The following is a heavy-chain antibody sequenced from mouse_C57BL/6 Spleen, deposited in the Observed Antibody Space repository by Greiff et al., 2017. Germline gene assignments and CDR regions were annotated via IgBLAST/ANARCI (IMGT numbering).Heavy chain of an antibody. J-gene: IGHJ3*01. Sequence: VQLQQSGAELVRPGASVKLSCTASGFNIKDDYMHRVKQRPEQGLEWIGWIDPENGDTEYASKFQGKATITADTSSNTAYLQLSSLTSEDTAVYYCTPGTWFAYWGQGTLVTVSA. CDR3: TPGTWFAY. D-gene: IGHD4-1*01. CDR1: GFNIKDDY. CDR2: IDPENGDT. V-gene: IGHV14-4*01.